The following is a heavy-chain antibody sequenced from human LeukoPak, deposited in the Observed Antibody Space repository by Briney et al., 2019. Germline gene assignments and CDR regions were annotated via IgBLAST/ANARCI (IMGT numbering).Heavy chain of an antibody. Sequence: SVKVSCKASGGTFSSYAISWVRQAPGQGLEWMGGIIPIFGTANYAQKFQGRVTITADKSTSTAYMELSSLRSEDTAVYYCARGYCSGGSCYRFGAFDIWGQGTMVTVSS. CDR1: GGTFSSYA. CDR2: IIPIFGTA. J-gene: IGHJ3*02. D-gene: IGHD2-15*01. V-gene: IGHV1-69*06. CDR3: ARGYCSGGSCYRFGAFDI.